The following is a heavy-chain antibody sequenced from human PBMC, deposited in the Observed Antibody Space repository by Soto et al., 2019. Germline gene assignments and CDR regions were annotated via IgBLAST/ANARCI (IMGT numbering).Heavy chain of an antibody. J-gene: IGHJ4*02. CDR1: GFTFSSYW. V-gene: IGHV3-74*01. CDR3: ARDAYYYDSSGYYLGLADY. CDR2: INSAGGST. Sequence: EVQLVESGGGLVQPGGSLRLSCAASGFTFSSYWMHWVRQAPGKGLVWVSRINSAGGSTSYADSVKGRFTISRDNAKNTLYLQMNSLRAEDTAVYYCARDAYYYDSSGYYLGLADYWGQGTLVTVSS. D-gene: IGHD3-22*01.